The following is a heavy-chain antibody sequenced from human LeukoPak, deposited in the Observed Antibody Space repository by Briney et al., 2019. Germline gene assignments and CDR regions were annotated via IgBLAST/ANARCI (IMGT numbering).Heavy chain of an antibody. D-gene: IGHD2-2*01. CDR3: ARINGHCGSNDCFGDNWFDR. CDR1: GGSMRDYY. CDR2: IHYVGNT. V-gene: IGHV4-59*01. J-gene: IGHJ5*02. Sequence: PSETLSLTCTVSGGSMRDYYWTWIRQPPGKGLEWIVYIHYVGNTRYNPSLESRVTMSVDTSKNQFSLRVTPVTAADTALYYCARINGHCGSNDCFGDNWFDRWGQGTLVTVTS.